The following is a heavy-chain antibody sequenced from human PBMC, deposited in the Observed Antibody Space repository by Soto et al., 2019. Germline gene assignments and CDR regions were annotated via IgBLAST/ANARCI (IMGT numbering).Heavy chain of an antibody. Sequence: QVQLVQSGGEVKKPGASVKVSCKSSGYNFLKYGVTWVRQAPGQGLEWMVWISTYTGNTNYTQKFQGRVTMTTDIATSISYMELTSLGSDDTAVYYCASGDMGLDSWGQGTLVSVSS. CDR2: ISTYTGNT. V-gene: IGHV1-18*01. J-gene: IGHJ4*02. D-gene: IGHD3-9*01. CDR1: GYNFLKYG. CDR3: ASGDMGLDS.